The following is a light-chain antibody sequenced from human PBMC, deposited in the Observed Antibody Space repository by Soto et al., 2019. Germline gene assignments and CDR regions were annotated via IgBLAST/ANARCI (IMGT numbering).Light chain of an antibody. J-gene: IGKJ2*01. CDR1: QSVSSNY. Sequence: EMVLTQSPGTLSLSPGERATLSCRASQSVSSNYLAWYQNKPGQAPRLLIYGASNRAAGIPDRFSGSGSGTDFTLTISRLEPGDFAVYYCQQYHSSPYTFGQGTKLEIK. CDR3: QQYHSSPYT. V-gene: IGKV3-20*01. CDR2: GAS.